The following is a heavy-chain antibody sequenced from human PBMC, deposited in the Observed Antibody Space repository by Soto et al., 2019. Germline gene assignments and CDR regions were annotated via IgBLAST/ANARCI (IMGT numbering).Heavy chain of an antibody. V-gene: IGHV3-30*18. J-gene: IGHJ4*02. CDR3: AKPPNDYGDYGVCDY. CDR2: ISYDGSNK. D-gene: IGHD4-17*01. Sequence: GGSLRLSCAASGFTFSSYGMHWVRQAPGKGLEWVAVISYDGSNKYYADSVKGRFTISRDNSKNTLYLQMNSLRAEDTAVYYCAKPPNDYGDYGVCDYWGQGTLVTVS. CDR1: GFTFSSYG.